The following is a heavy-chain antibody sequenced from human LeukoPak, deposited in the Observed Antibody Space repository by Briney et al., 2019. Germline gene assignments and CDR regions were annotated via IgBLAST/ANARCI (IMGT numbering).Heavy chain of an antibody. D-gene: IGHD6-6*01. CDR3: TRSEYSSSFDY. V-gene: IGHV3-30-3*01. CDR1: GFTFSSYA. J-gene: IGHJ4*02. CDR2: ISYDGSNK. Sequence: PGGSLRLSCAASGFTFSSYAMHWVRQAPGKGLEWVAVISYDGSNKYYADSVKGRFTISRDNSKNTPYLQMNSLRAEDTAVYYCTRSEYSSSFDYWGQGTLVTVSS.